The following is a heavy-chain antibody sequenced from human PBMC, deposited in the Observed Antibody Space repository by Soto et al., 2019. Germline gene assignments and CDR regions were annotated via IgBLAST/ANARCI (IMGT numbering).Heavy chain of an antibody. CDR2: MNPNSGNT. V-gene: IGHV1-8*01. J-gene: IGHJ3*02. CDR3: GRFEEYIWGSYLKVRLGAFDI. CDR1: GYTFTSYD. D-gene: IGHD3-16*02. Sequence: GASVKVSCKASGYTFTSYDINWVRQATGQGLEWMGWMNPNSGNTGYAQKFQGRVTMTRNTSISTAYMEPTSLRPEVTAVYYCGRFEEYIWGSYLKVRLGAFDIWAQGTMVTVSS.